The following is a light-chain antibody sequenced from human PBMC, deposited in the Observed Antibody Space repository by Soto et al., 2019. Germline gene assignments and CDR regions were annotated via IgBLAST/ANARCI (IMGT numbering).Light chain of an antibody. Sequence: QSALTQPRSVSGSPGQSVTISCTGTSNDVGAYHYVSWYQHHPGKAPKLIIYDVTQRLSGIPDRFSGSKSGNTASLTISGLQADDEADYHCCSYADNYFYVFGTGTQLTVL. J-gene: IGLJ1*01. CDR2: DVT. CDR3: CSYADNYFYV. CDR1: SNDVGAYHY. V-gene: IGLV2-11*01.